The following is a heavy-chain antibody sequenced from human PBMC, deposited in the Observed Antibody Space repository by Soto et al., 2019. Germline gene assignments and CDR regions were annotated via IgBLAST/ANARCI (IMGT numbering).Heavy chain of an antibody. CDR1: GGSISSSSYY. J-gene: IGHJ4*02. CDR3: ARLHSSPQTFDFDY. CDR2: IYYSGST. Sequence: SETLSLTCTVSGGSISSSSYYWGWIRQPPGKGLEWIGSIYYSGSTYYNPSLKSRVTISVDTSKNQFSLKLSSVTAADTAVYYCARLHSSPQTFDFDYWGQGTLVTVSS. D-gene: IGHD6-13*01. V-gene: IGHV4-39*01.